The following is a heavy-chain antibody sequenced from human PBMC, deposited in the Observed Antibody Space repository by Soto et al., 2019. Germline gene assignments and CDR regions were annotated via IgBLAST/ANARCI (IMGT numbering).Heavy chain of an antibody. CDR3: ARLPPYYDFWSGYPPHFDY. CDR2: ISAYNGNT. V-gene: IGHV1-18*01. CDR1: GYTFTSYG. J-gene: IGHJ4*02. Sequence: ASVKVSCKASGYTFTSYGISWVRQAPGQGLEWMGWISAYNGNTNYAQKLQGRVTMTTDTSTSTAYMELRSLRSDDTAVYYCARLPPYYDFWSGYPPHFDYWGQGTLVTVSS. D-gene: IGHD3-3*01.